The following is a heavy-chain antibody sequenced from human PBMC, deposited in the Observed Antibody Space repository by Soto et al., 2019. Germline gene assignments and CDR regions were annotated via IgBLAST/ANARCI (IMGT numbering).Heavy chain of an antibody. V-gene: IGHV1-69*13. J-gene: IGHJ6*02. Sequence: SVKVSCKASGGTFSSYAISWVRQAPGQGLEWMGGIIPIFGTANYAQKFQGRVTITADESTSTAYMELSSLRSEDTAVYYCARDRITIFGVVITQYYYYGMDVWGQGTTVT. CDR3: ARDRITIFGVVITQYYYYGMDV. CDR2: IIPIFGTA. CDR1: GGTFSSYA. D-gene: IGHD3-3*01.